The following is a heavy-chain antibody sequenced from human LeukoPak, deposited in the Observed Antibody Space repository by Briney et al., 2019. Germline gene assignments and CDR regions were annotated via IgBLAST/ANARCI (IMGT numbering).Heavy chain of an antibody. V-gene: IGHV3-23*01. CDR2: ISGSGGST. J-gene: IGHJ4*02. CDR1: GFTFSSTS. D-gene: IGHD6-19*01. Sequence: PGGSLRLSCAASGFTFSSTSMSWVRQAPGKGLEWVSAISGSGGSTYYADSVKGRFTISRDNSKNTLYLQMNSLRVEDTAVYYCAKRPKRAGQDYWGQGTLVTVSS. CDR3: AKRPKRAGQDY.